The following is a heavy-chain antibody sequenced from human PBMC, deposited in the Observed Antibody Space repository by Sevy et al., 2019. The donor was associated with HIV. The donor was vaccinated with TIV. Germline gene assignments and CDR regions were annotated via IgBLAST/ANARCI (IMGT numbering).Heavy chain of an antibody. J-gene: IGHJ4*02. CDR3: AKTLQKLPFHPHYFDY. D-gene: IGHD2-21*02. CDR1: GFPLRTYV. V-gene: IGHV3-30*18. CDR2: ISSDGTNK. Sequence: GGSLRLSCVASGFPLRTYVMHWIRQAPGKRLEWVALISSDGTNKKYADSVKGRFTISREVSKGTLYLQMNSLTAEDTAIFYCAKTLQKLPFHPHYFDYWGQGTLVTVSS.